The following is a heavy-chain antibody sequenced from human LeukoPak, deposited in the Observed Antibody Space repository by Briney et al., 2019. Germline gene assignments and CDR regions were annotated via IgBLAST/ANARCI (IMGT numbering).Heavy chain of an antibody. Sequence: ASVKVSCKASGYIFTSYDINWVRQATGQGLEWMGWMNPNSGNTGYAQKFQGRVTTTRNTSISTAYMELSSLRSEDTAVYYCARAGCSSTSCYSMAWFDPWGQGTLVTVSS. CDR3: ARAGCSSTSCYSMAWFDP. CDR1: GYIFTSYD. J-gene: IGHJ5*02. CDR2: MNPNSGNT. V-gene: IGHV1-8*01. D-gene: IGHD2-2*01.